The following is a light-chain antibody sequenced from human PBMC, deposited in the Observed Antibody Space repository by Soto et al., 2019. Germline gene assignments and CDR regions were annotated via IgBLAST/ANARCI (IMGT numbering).Light chain of an antibody. CDR1: SSNIAAGYD. Sequence: QSVLTQPPSVSGAPGQRVTISCSGSSSNIAAGYDVHWYQQVSGTAPKLLIYGNTNRPSGVPDRFSGSKSGNSASLAITGLQAEDEADYYCQSYDSSLSDVFGTGTKLTVL. CDR3: QSYDSSLSDV. CDR2: GNT. J-gene: IGLJ1*01. V-gene: IGLV1-40*01.